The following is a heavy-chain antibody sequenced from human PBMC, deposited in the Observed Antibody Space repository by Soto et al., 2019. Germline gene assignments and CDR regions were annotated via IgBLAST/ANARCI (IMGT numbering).Heavy chain of an antibody. V-gene: IGHV4-30-2*01. CDR3: ARVNGYGHYGMDV. J-gene: IGHJ6*02. CDR1: GGSISSGGYS. CDR2: IYHSGST. D-gene: IGHD2-8*01. Sequence: SETLSLTCAVSGGSISSGGYSWSWIRQPPGKGLEWIGYIYHSGSTYYNPSLKSRVTISVDRSKNQFSLKLSSVTAADTAVYYCARVNGYGHYGMDVWGQGTTVTVSS.